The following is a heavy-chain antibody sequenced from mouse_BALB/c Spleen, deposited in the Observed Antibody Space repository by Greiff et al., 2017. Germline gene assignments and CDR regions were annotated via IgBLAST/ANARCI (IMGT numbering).Heavy chain of an antibody. CDR1: GYTFTSYW. V-gene: IGHV1S81*02. D-gene: IGHD1-1*01. Sequence: QVQLQQPGAELVRPGASVKLSCKASGYTFTSYWMHWVKQRPGQGLEWIGEINPSNGRTNYNEKFKSKATLTVDKSSSTAYMQLSSLTSEDSAVYYCARQNYYGSSPLRFDVWGAGTTVTVSS. CDR2: INPSNGRT. J-gene: IGHJ1*01. CDR3: ARQNYYGSSPLRFDV.